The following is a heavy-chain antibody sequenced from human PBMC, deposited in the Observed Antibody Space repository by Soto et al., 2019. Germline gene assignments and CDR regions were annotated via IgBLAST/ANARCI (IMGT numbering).Heavy chain of an antibody. Sequence: KTSETLSLTCNVSGGSMSRFYWSWLRQPPGKGREWIGYVFYSGDTKYNPSLKSGLTISVDTTKKQFSLNLSSVTAADTAVYFCARVIPDHWGSFQWLDLWGQGTLVTVSS. V-gene: IGHV4-59*01. J-gene: IGHJ5*02. CDR3: ARVIPDHWGSFQWLDL. CDR2: VFYSGDT. D-gene: IGHD7-27*01. CDR1: GGSMSRFY.